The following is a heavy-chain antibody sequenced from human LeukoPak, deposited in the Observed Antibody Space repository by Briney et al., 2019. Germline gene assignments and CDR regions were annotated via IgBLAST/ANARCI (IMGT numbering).Heavy chain of an antibody. CDR1: GGSLSRGGYS. CDR3: ARGQGVMAYWYFDL. CDR2: IYHSGST. J-gene: IGHJ2*01. D-gene: IGHD3-16*01. Sequence: PSETLSLTCAVSGGSLSRGGYSRSWIRQPPGKGLGWLGYIYHSGSTYYNPSLRSRVTISVDRSMHQFSLNLSSVTAADTAVYYCARGQGVMAYWYFDLWGRGTLVTVSS. V-gene: IGHV4-30-2*01.